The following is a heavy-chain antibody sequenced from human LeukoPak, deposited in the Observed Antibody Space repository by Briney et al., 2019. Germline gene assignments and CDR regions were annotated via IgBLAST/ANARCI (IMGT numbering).Heavy chain of an antibody. D-gene: IGHD4-17*01. V-gene: IGHV4-34*01. Sequence: SETLSLTCTVSGGSVSSYYWSWIRQPPGKGLEWIGEIKHSGSTKYNTSLKSRLTISVDTSRNQFSLKLSSVTAADTAVYYCARGSGDYGGFFDWGQGTLVTVSS. CDR3: ARGSGDYGGFFD. CDR2: IKHSGST. CDR1: GGSVSSYY. J-gene: IGHJ4*02.